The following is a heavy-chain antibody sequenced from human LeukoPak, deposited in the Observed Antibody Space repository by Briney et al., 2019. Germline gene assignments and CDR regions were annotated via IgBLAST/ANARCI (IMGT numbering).Heavy chain of an antibody. Sequence: GGSLRLSCSASGFTFSSYAMHWVRQAPGKGLEYVSAISSNGGSTYYADSVKGRFTTSRDNSKSTLYLQMNSLRAEDTAVYYCARGIVGALDAFDIWGQGTMVTVSS. D-gene: IGHD1-26*01. V-gene: IGHV3-64*04. CDR3: ARGIVGALDAFDI. J-gene: IGHJ3*02. CDR1: GFTFSSYA. CDR2: ISSNGGST.